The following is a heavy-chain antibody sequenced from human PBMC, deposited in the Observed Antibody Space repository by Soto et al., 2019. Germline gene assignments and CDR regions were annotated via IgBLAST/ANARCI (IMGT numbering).Heavy chain of an antibody. V-gene: IGHV6-1*01. J-gene: IGHJ4*02. CDR2: TYYRSKWYN. D-gene: IGHD3-3*01. Sequence: QTLSLTCAISGDSVSSNSAAWNWIRQSPSRGLEWLGRTYYRSKWYNDYAVSVKSRITINPDTSKNQFSLQLNSVTPEDTAVYYCARDPYDFWSGSLACFDYWGQGTLVTVSS. CDR3: ARDPYDFWSGSLACFDY. CDR1: GDSVSSNSAA.